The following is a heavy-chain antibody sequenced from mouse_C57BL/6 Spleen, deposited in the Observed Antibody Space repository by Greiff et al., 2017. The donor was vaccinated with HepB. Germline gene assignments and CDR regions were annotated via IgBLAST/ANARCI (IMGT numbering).Heavy chain of an antibody. CDR2: IDPSDSYT. D-gene: IGHD1-1*01. J-gene: IGHJ1*03. Sequence: QVQLQQPGAELVMPGASVKLSCKASGYTFTSYWMHWGKQRPGQGLEWIGEIDPSDSYTNYNQKFKGKSTLTVDKSSSTAYMQLSSLTSEDSAVYYCARGYGSSPYWYFDVWGTGTTVTVSS. V-gene: IGHV1-69*01. CDR3: ARGYGSSPYWYFDV. CDR1: GYTFTSYW.